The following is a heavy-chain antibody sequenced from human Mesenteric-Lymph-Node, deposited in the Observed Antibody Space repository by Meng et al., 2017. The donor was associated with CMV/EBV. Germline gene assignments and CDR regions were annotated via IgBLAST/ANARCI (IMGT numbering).Heavy chain of an antibody. V-gene: IGHV3-74*01. CDR2: INSDGSST. J-gene: IGHJ3*02. CDR3: ASASPLGYCSSANCPGAFDI. CDR1: GFTFSSYW. D-gene: IGHD2-2*01. Sequence: GESLKISCAASGFTFSSYWMHWVRQAPGKGLVWVSRINSDGSSTTYADSVKGRFTISRDNAKNTLYLQMNSLRAEDTAVYYCASASPLGYCSSANCPGAFDIWGQGTMVTVSS.